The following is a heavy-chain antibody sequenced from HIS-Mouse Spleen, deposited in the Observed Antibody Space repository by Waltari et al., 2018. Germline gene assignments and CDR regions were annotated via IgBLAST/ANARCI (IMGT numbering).Heavy chain of an antibody. D-gene: IGHD3-22*01. Sequence: QVQLQESGPGLVKPSETLSLTCTVSGGSISSYYWSWIRQPPGKGLDWIGYNYYNGSTNYNPSLKSGCTRAADTAKTRCSLKLSSVTAADTAVYYWARHSGIGSGYYSAACDIWGQGTMGTVSS. J-gene: IGHJ3*02. V-gene: IGHV4-59*08. CDR1: GGSISSYY. CDR2: NYYNGST. CDR3: ARHSGIGSGYYSAACDI.